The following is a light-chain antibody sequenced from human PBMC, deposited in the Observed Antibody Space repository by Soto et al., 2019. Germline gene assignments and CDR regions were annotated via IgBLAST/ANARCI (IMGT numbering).Light chain of an antibody. J-gene: IGKJ4*01. Sequence: TLPLRPGERASYSCSARFNIDNKLVWYKKTPGKPXSXXVYGDSNRDTGTQARLSASGSGTEFNLTINIIPSEDFVVYYCQVYSNLLLTFGRGTQV. CDR3: QVYSNLLLT. CDR1: FNIDNK. CDR2: GDS. V-gene: IGKV3-15*01.